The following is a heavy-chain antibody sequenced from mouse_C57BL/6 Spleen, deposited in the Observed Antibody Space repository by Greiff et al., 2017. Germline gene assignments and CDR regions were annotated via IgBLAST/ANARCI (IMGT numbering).Heavy chain of an antibody. Sequence: QVQLQQSGAELVRPGASVTLSCKASGYTFTDYEMHWVKQTPVHGLEWIGAIDPETGGTAYNQKFKGKAILTADKSSSTAYMELRSLTSEDSSVCYRTRQDYWGQGTTLTVSS. CDR1: GYTFTDYE. V-gene: IGHV1-15*01. CDR2: IDPETGGT. CDR3: TRQDY. J-gene: IGHJ2*01.